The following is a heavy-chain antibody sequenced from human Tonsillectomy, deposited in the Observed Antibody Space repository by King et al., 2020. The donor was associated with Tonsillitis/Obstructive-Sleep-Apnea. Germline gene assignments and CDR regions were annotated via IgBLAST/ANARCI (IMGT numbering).Heavy chain of an antibody. V-gene: IGHV3-23*04. CDR2: ISGSGDST. CDR3: AXXXXXSGXXRLTXXY. J-gene: IGHJ4*01. D-gene: IGHD6-19*01. Sequence: VQLVESXGGLVQPGGSLRLSCAASGFTFSTYAMXWVRQAPGKGLEWVSSISGSGDSTYYADSVKGRFTISRDNSWDTLYLQMNSLRAEDTAVYYCAXXXXXSGXXRLTXXYWXXGTLVTVXX. CDR1: GFTFSTYA.